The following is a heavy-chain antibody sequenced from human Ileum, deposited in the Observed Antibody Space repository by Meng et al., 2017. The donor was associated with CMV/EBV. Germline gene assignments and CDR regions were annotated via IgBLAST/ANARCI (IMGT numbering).Heavy chain of an antibody. D-gene: IGHD3-22*01. Sequence: QITLKDAGPTLLTPPQTLTLTCTFSGFSLSASGVGVGWIRQPPGKALEWLALIYWDDDKRYSPSLKSRLTITKDTSNNQVVLIMTNMDPVDTATYYCAHSSDYYDSSGELDYWGQGTLVTVSS. CDR3: AHSSDYYDSSGELDY. J-gene: IGHJ4*02. CDR1: GFSLSASGVG. CDR2: IYWDDDK. V-gene: IGHV2-5*02.